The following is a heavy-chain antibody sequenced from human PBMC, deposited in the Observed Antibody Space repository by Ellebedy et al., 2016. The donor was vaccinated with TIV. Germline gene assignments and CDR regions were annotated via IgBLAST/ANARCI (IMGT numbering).Heavy chain of an antibody. CDR3: WAGMNTVADLLDY. D-gene: IGHD4-23*01. CDR2: IKADGSEK. V-gene: IGHV3-7*01. CDR1: GFAFSGYW. Sequence: GESLKISCAASGFAFSGYWMSWVRQAPGKGLEWVAKIKADGSEKYYVDSVKGRFTISKDNVKDSLSLQMNSLRAEDTAVYYCWAGMNTVADLLDYWGQGTLVTVSS. J-gene: IGHJ4*02.